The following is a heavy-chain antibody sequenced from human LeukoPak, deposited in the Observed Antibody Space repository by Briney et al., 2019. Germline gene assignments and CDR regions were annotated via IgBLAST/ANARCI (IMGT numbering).Heavy chain of an antibody. V-gene: IGHV4-34*01. D-gene: IGHD3-22*01. CDR2: INHSGST. CDR1: GGSFSGYY. J-gene: IGHJ4*02. Sequence: SETLSLTCAVYGGSFSGYYWSWIRQPPGKGLEWIGEINHSGSTNYNPSLTSRVTISVATSKNQYSLKLSSVTAADTAVYYFARTYYCYSSGFDYWGRGTLVTVSS. CDR3: ARTYYCYSSGFDY.